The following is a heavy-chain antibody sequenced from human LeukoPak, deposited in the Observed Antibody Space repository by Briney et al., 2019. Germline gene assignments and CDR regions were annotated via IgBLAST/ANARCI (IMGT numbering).Heavy chain of an antibody. CDR3: ARARPTRPTVRGVNWFDP. J-gene: IGHJ5*02. Sequence: ASVTVSCTASGYTFTSYDINWVRQATGQGLGWMGWMNPNSGNTGYAQKFQGRVTMTRNTSISTAYMELSSLRSEDTAVYYCARARPTRPTVRGVNWFDPWGQGTLVTVSS. D-gene: IGHD3-10*01. CDR1: GYTFTSYD. CDR2: MNPNSGNT. V-gene: IGHV1-8*01.